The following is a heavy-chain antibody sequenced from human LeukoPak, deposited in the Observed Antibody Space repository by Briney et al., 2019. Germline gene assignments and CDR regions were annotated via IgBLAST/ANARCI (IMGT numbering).Heavy chain of an antibody. V-gene: IGHV3-33*01. CDR3: ARDSSGLNWFDP. D-gene: IGHD3-22*01. Sequence: PGRSLRLSCAASGFTFSSYGMHWVRQAPGKALEWVAVIWYDGSNKYYADSVKGRFTISRDNSKNTLYLQMNSLRAEDTAVYYCARDSSGLNWFDPWGQGTLVTVSS. CDR2: IWYDGSNK. J-gene: IGHJ5*02. CDR1: GFTFSSYG.